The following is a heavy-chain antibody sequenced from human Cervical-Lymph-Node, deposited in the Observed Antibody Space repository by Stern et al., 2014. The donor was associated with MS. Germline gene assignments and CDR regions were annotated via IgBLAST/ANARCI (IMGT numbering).Heavy chain of an antibody. V-gene: IGHV1-69*09. J-gene: IGHJ4*02. Sequence: QLVQSGAEVKKPGSSVKVSCKASGGTFISNSIDWVRQAPGQGLEWMGRIIPIVAIANYAQRFQGRVTITADKSTSTAYMELSSLRSEDTAVYYCTRAGGDAIPIFGKDWGQGTLVTVSS. CDR2: IIPIVAIA. D-gene: IGHD3-3*01. CDR3: TRAGGDAIPIFGKD. CDR1: GGTFISNS.